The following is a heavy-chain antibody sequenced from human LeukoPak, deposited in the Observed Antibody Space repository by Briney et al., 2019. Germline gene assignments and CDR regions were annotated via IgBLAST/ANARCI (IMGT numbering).Heavy chain of an antibody. CDR3: VPALRYLEWFVDY. J-gene: IGHJ4*02. Sequence: GGSLRLSCATSGFTFSRYSMNWVRQAPGKGLEWVSYISSGSSTVYYADSVKGRFSISRDNAKNSLYLQMTSLRDEDTAVYHCVPALRYLEWFVDYWGQGTLVTVSS. V-gene: IGHV3-48*02. D-gene: IGHD3-3*01. CDR2: ISSGSSTV. CDR1: GFTFSRYS.